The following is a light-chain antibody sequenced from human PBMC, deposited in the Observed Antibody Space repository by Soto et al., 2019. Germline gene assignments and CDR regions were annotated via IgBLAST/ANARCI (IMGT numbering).Light chain of an antibody. CDR3: QQYYTTPVT. CDR2: WAS. V-gene: IGKV4-1*01. J-gene: IGKJ1*01. CDR1: QTVLHGSNY. Sequence: DIVMTQSPDSLAVSLGERATINCKSSQTVLHGSNYLAWYQQKPGQPPKLLTYWASTRESGVPARFSGSGYGTNFTLTISSLQAEDVAVYYCQQYYTTPVTFGQGTKVEIK.